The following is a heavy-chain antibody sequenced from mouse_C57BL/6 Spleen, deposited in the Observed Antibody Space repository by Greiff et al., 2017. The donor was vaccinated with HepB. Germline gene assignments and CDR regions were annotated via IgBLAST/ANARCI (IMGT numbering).Heavy chain of an antibody. CDR1: GFTFSDYG. CDR2: ISSGSSTI. Sequence: EVMLVESGGGLVKPGGSLKLSCAASGFTFSDYGMHWVRQAPEKGLEWVAYISSGSSTIYYADTVKGRFTISRDNAKNTLFLQMTSLRSEDTAMYYCASLYSNYYAMDYWGQGTSVTVSS. D-gene: IGHD2-5*01. J-gene: IGHJ4*01. V-gene: IGHV5-17*01. CDR3: ASLYSNYYAMDY.